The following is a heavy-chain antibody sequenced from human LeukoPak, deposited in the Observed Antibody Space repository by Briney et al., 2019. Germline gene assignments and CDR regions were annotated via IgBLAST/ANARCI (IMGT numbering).Heavy chain of an antibody. D-gene: IGHD1-26*01. CDR2: IRYDGSNK. Sequence: GGSLRLSCAASGFTFSGYGMHWVRQAPGKGLEWVAFIRYDGSNKYYADSVKGRFTISRDNSKNTLYLQMNSLRAEDTAVYYCANCVGHYYYYYMDVWGKGTTVTVSS. V-gene: IGHV3-30*02. J-gene: IGHJ6*03. CDR1: GFTFSGYG. CDR3: ANCVGHYYYYYMDV.